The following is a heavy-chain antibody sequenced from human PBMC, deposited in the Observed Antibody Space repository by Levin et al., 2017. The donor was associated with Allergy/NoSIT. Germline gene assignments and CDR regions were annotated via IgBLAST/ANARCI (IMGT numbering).Heavy chain of an antibody. CDR1: GGSISSSNW. Sequence: SETLSLTCAVSGGSISSSNWWSWVRQPPGKGLEWIGEIYHSGSTNYNPSLKSRVTISVDKSKNQFSLKLSSVTAADTAVYYCASSPNIGWFGARGDYYMDVWGKGTTVTVSS. CDR3: ASSPNIGWFGARGDYYMDV. CDR2: IYHSGST. V-gene: IGHV4-4*02. D-gene: IGHD3-10*01. J-gene: IGHJ6*03.